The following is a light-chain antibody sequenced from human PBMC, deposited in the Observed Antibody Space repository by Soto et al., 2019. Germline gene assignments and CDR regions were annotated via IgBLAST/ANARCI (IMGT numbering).Light chain of an antibody. V-gene: IGKV3-20*01. Sequence: EFLLTQSPCTLSLSPGERATLSCRASQTVRKNYLAWYQQKPGQAPRLLMYDASSRATGIPERFSGGGSGTDFTLTFSRLEPEDFEVYYGQQFSSYPLTFGGGTKVDIK. CDR3: QQFSSYPLT. J-gene: IGKJ4*01. CDR2: DAS. CDR1: QTVRKNY.